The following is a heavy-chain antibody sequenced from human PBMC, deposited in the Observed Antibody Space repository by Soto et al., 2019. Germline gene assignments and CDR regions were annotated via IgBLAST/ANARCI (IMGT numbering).Heavy chain of an antibody. J-gene: IGHJ6*02. CDR2: INPSGGST. CDR1: GYTFASYY. CDR3: ARDRGGYYYGMDV. Sequence: ASVKVSCKASGYTFASYYMHWVRQAPGQGLEWMGIINPSGGSTSYAQKFQGRVTMTRDTSTSTVYMELSSLRSEDTAVYYCARDRGGYYYGMDVWGQGTTVTVSS. V-gene: IGHV1-46*03. D-gene: IGHD3-10*01.